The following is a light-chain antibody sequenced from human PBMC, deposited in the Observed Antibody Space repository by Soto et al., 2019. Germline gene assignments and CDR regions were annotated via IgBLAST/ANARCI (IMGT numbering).Light chain of an antibody. J-gene: IGKJ4*01. V-gene: IGKV3D-20*02. Sequence: EIVLTQSPGTPSLSPGERATLSCRASHTISSSYLAWYQQKPGQAPRLLIYDASNRATGIPARFSGSGSGTDFTLTISSLDPEDFAVYYCQQRSNWPPVTFGGGTKVDIK. CDR2: DAS. CDR3: QQRSNWPPVT. CDR1: HTISSSY.